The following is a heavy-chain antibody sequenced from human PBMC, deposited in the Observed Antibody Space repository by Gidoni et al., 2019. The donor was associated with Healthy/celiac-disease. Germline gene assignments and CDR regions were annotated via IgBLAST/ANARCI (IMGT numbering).Heavy chain of an antibody. Sequence: QVQLVESGGGVVQPGRSLRLSCAASGFTFSSYGMHWVRQAPGKGLEWVAVIWYDGSNKYYADSVKGRFTISRDNSKNTLYLQMNSLRAEDTAVYYCARDLQYCSSTSCYGMDVWGQGTTVTVSS. CDR2: IWYDGSNK. V-gene: IGHV3-33*01. CDR3: ARDLQYCSSTSCYGMDV. CDR1: GFTFSSYG. D-gene: IGHD2-2*01. J-gene: IGHJ6*02.